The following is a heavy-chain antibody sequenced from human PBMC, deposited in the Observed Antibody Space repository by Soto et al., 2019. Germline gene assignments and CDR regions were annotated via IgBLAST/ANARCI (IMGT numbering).Heavy chain of an antibody. D-gene: IGHD2-2*01. V-gene: IGHV4-59*08. J-gene: IGHJ4*02. CDR1: GGSISTYY. CDR3: ARSPTLYYFDN. Sequence: QVQLQESGPGLVKPSETLSLTCTVSGGSISTYYWSWIRQPPGKGLEWIGYIYYIGNTDYNPSLKSRVTIAVDTSKNQFSLKLTSVTAADTAVYYCARSPTLYYFDNWGQGTLVTVSS. CDR2: IYYIGNT.